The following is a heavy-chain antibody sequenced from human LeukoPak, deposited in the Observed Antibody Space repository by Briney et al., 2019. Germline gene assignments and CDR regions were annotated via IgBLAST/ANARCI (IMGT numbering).Heavy chain of an antibody. Sequence: GESLKISCKGSGYSFTSYWIGWVRQMPGNGLELMGLIYPGDSDTIYSPSFQGQVTISADKSISTAYLQWSSLKASDTAMYYCAKSSTVTNWFYPWGQGTLVTVSS. CDR3: AKSSTVTNWFYP. V-gene: IGHV5-51*01. J-gene: IGHJ5*02. CDR1: GYSFTSYW. D-gene: IGHD4-17*01. CDR2: IYPGDSDT.